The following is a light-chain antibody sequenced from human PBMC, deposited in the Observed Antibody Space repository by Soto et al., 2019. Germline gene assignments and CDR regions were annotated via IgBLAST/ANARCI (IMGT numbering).Light chain of an antibody. CDR1: NSNIGSNT. CDR3: AAWDDSLNGRV. V-gene: IGLV1-44*01. Sequence: QSVLTQPPSASGTPGQRVTISCSGSNSNIGSNTVNWYQQLPGTAPKLLIYYDNLRPSGVPDRISGSKSGTSASLAISRLQSDDEADYYCAAWDDSLNGRVFGTGTKVTVL. J-gene: IGLJ1*01. CDR2: YDN.